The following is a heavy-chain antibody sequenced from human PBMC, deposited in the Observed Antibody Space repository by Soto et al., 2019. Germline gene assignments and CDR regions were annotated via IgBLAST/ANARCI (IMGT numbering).Heavy chain of an antibody. CDR3: ARDFCPVPTCYDL. D-gene: IGHD2-2*01. CDR2: IDYNEINQ. CDR1: GLSCRNVG. Sequence: GSLRLCGGACGLSCRNVGMDGVRQAPGKGLEWVAGIDYNEINQYYIDPVKGRFTISRDQSKNTLYLQMNSLRAEDTAVYYCARDFCPVPTCYDLWGQGVLVTVSS. V-gene: IGHV3-33*01. J-gene: IGHJ4*02.